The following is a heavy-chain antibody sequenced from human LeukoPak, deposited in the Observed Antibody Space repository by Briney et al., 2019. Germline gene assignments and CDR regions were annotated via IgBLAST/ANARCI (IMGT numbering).Heavy chain of an antibody. J-gene: IGHJ3*02. Sequence: GGSLRLSCAASGFIVSNHYMSWVRQAPGKGLEWVSVIYSGGSTYYADSVKGRFTISRDNSKNTLHLQMNSLRAEVTAVYHCAREGGPHGGRAFDIWGQGTMATVSS. V-gene: IGHV3-53*01. CDR3: AREGGPHGGRAFDI. D-gene: IGHD3-10*01. CDR2: IYSGGST. CDR1: GFIVSNHY.